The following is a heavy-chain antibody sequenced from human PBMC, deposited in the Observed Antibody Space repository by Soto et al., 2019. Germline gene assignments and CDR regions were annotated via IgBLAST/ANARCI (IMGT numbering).Heavy chain of an antibody. CDR3: ARDIARDGWELVNAFDI. CDR1: GGSVSSGSYY. J-gene: IGHJ3*02. CDR2: IYYSGST. D-gene: IGHD1-26*01. Sequence: QVQLQESGPGLVKPSETLSLTCTVSGGSVSSGSYYWSWIRQPPGKGLEWIGYIYYSGSTNYNPSLKSRVTISVDTSKNQFSLKLSSVTAADTAVYYCARDIARDGWELVNAFDIWGQGTMVTVSS. V-gene: IGHV4-61*01.